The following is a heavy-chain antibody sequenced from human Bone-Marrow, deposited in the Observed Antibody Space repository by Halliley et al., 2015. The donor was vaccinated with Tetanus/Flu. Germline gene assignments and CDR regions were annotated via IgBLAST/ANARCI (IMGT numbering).Heavy chain of an antibody. J-gene: IGHJ4*02. Sequence: TLSLTCTVSGGSISSYYWTWIRQPPGKGLEWIGYIYNSGRTVYHPSLTSRVTMSVDASKTQFSVRLRSVTAADTAVYFCARLTTVVGGNFDQWGQGTLVTVSS. CDR2: IYNSGRT. CDR3: ARLTTVVGGNFDQ. D-gene: IGHD4-17*01. CDR1: GGSISSYY. V-gene: IGHV4-4*08.